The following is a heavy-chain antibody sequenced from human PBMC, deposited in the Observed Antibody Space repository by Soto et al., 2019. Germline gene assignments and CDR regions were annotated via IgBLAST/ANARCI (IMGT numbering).Heavy chain of an antibody. CDR1: GFTFSDYY. CDR3: ASGTRDDILTGYGNMPPLDL. J-gene: IGHJ2*01. D-gene: IGHD3-9*01. Sequence: GGSLRLSCAASGFTFSDYYMSWIRQAPGKGLEWVSYISSSGSTIYYADSVKGRFTISRDNAKNSLYLQMNSLRAEDTAVYYCASGTRDDILTGYGNMPPLDLWGRGTLVTVSS. V-gene: IGHV3-11*01. CDR2: ISSSGSTI.